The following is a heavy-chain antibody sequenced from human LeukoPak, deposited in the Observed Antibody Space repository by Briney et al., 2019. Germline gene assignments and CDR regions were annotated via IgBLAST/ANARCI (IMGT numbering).Heavy chain of an antibody. D-gene: IGHD5-24*01. CDR2: INSDGGST. CDR1: GFTFGSYW. V-gene: IGHV3-74*01. Sequence: GGSLRLSCTASGFTFGSYWMHWVRQAPGKGLVWVSRINSDGGSTSYADSVKGRFTISRDNAKNTLYLQMNSLRAEDTAVYYCARRIQGMAPYYFDYWGQGTLVTVSS. J-gene: IGHJ4*02. CDR3: ARRIQGMAPYYFDY.